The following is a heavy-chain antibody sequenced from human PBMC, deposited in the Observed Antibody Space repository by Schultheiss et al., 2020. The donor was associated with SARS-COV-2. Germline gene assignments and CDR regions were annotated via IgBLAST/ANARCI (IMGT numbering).Heavy chain of an antibody. Sequence: SETLSLTCTVSGASISGYYWGWIRQPPGKGLEWIGSIYYSGSTYYNPSLKSRVTISVDTSKNQFSLKLSSVTAADTAVYYCARTPHDYGGAFDYWGQGTLVTVSS. CDR1: GASISGYY. V-gene: IGHV4-39*01. J-gene: IGHJ4*02. CDR2: IYYSGST. CDR3: ARTPHDYGGAFDY. D-gene: IGHD4-23*01.